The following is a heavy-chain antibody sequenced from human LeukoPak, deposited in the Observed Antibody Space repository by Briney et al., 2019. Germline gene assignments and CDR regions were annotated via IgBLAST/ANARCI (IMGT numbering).Heavy chain of an antibody. V-gene: IGHV3-74*01. CDR3: AREWRGGPDNF. J-gene: IGHJ4*02. D-gene: IGHD4-23*01. CDR2: INSDGSST. Sequence: GGSLRLSCAASGFTFTTYWMGWVRQAPGKGLVWVSRINSDGSSTSYADSVKGRFTISRDNAKNTLYLQMNSLRAEDTAVYYCAREWRGGPDNFWGQGTLVTVSS. CDR1: GFTFTTYW.